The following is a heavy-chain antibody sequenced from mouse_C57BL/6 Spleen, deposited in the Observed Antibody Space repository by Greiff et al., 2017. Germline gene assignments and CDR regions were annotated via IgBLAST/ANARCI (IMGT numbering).Heavy chain of an antibody. V-gene: IGHV1-7*01. J-gene: IGHJ3*01. CDR3: ARYGYYDYDGFAY. CDR2: INPSSGYT. CDR1: GYTFTSYW. D-gene: IGHD2-4*01. Sequence: QVQLKESGAELAKPGASVKLSCEASGYTFTSYWMHWVKQRPGQGLEWIGYINPSSGYTKYNQKFKDKATLTADKSSSTAYMQLSSLTYEDSAVYYCARYGYYDYDGFAYWGQGTLVTVSA.